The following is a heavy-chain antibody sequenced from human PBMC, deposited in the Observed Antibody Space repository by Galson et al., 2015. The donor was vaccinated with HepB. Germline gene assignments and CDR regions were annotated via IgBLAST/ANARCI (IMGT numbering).Heavy chain of an antibody. D-gene: IGHD2-21*01. CDR2: ISYDGSNK. Sequence: SLRLSCAASGFTFSSYGMHWVRQAPGKGLEWVAVISYDGSNKYYADSVKGRFTISRGNSKNTLYLQMNSLRAEDTAVYYCAKGGGTAYCGGDCSDAFDIWGQGTMVTVSS. CDR3: AKGGGTAYCGGDCSDAFDI. V-gene: IGHV3-30*18. CDR1: GFTFSSYG. J-gene: IGHJ3*02.